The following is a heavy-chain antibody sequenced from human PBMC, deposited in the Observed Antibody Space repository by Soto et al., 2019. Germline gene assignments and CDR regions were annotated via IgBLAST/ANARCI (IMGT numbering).Heavy chain of an antibody. CDR3: ARGSNDIDY. J-gene: IGHJ4*02. V-gene: IGHV1-2*04. D-gene: IGHD1-1*01. CDR2: IYPNTGAT. CDR1: GYTFTGYS. Sequence: ASVKVPCKASGYTFTGYSIHGVRQAPGQGLEWMGWIYPNTGATNYAQRFQGWVTMTRDTSITTAYMELSRLRSDDTAVYYCARGSNDIDYWGQGTLVTVSS.